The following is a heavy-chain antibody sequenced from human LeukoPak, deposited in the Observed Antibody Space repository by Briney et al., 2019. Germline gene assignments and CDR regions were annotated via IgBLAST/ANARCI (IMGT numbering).Heavy chain of an antibody. CDR2: INHSGST. D-gene: IGHD6-13*01. J-gene: IGHJ4*02. CDR1: GGAFSGYY. V-gene: IGHV4-34*01. CDR3: ARAQYSSSWYDY. Sequence: PSETLSLTCAVDGGAFSGYYWSWIRQPPGKGLEWIGEINHSGSTNYNPSLKSRVTISVDTSKNQFSLKLSSVTAADTAVYYCARAQYSSSWYDYWGQGTLVTVSS.